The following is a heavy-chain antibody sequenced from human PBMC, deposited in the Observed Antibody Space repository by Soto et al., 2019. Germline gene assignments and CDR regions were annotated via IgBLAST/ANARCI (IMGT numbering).Heavy chain of an antibody. CDR1: GYTFTSYD. CDR2: MNPNSGNT. D-gene: IGHD3-3*01. V-gene: IGHV1-8*01. CDR3: ERGLVRSDFWSGYYVFANWFDP. J-gene: IGHJ5*02. Sequence: SVTVSCKASGYTFTSYDINWVRQATGQGLEWMGWMNPNSGNTGYAQKFQGRVTMTRNTSISTACRELSSLRSEGTAVYYCERGLVRSDFWSGYYVFANWFDPWGQGTLVTVSS.